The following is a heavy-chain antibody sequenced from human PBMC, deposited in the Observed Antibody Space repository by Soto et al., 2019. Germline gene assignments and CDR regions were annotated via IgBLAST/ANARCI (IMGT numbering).Heavy chain of an antibody. CDR3: ARHALAAAGRIDWFDP. CDR2: IYYSGST. V-gene: IGHV4-39*01. J-gene: IGHJ5*02. CDR1: GGSISSSSYY. D-gene: IGHD6-13*01. Sequence: PSETLSLTCTVSGGSISSSSYYWGWIRQPPGKGLEWIGSIYYSGSTYYNPSLKSRVTISVDTSKNQFSLKLSSVTAADTAVYYCARHALAAAGRIDWFDPWGQGTLVTVSS.